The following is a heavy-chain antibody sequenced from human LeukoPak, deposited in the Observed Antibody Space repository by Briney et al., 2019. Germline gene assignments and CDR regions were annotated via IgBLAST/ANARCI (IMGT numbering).Heavy chain of an antibody. J-gene: IGHJ3*02. CDR3: AKDAVTYGEGPDAFDI. Sequence: PGGSLRLSCAASGFTFSSYSMNWVRQAPGKGLEWVSSISSSSSYIYYADSVKGRFTISRDNAKNSLYLQMNSLRAEDTAVYYCAKDAVTYGEGPDAFDIWGQGTMVTVSS. V-gene: IGHV3-21*04. D-gene: IGHD4-17*01. CDR2: ISSSSSYI. CDR1: GFTFSSYS.